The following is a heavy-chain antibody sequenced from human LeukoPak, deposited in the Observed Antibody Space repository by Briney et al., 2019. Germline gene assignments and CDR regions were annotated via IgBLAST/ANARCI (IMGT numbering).Heavy chain of an antibody. V-gene: IGHV1-3*01. D-gene: IGHD7-27*01. CDR2: MNAGNGNT. Sequence: ASVTVSCKASGFTFTDYIIHWVRQAPGQRLEWMGWMNAGNGNTKYSQNFRGRVTITRDTSASTAYMELSSLRSEDTAVYYCTREVWGFDPWGQGTLVTVSS. CDR1: GFTFTDYI. CDR3: TREVWGFDP. J-gene: IGHJ5*02.